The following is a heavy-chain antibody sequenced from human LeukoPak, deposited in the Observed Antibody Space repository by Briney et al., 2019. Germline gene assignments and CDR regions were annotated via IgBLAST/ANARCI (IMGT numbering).Heavy chain of an antibody. CDR2: ISGSGGST. CDR1: GFTFSSYA. D-gene: IGHD2-2*01. J-gene: IGHJ6*02. V-gene: IGHV3-23*01. CDR3: AKNLLNCSSTSWSYYYYGMDV. Sequence: GGSLRLSCAASGFTFSSYAMSWVRQAPGKGLEWVSAISGSGGSTYYADSVKGRFTISRDNSKNTLYLQMNSLRAEDTAVYYCAKNLLNCSSTSWSYYYYGMDVWGQGTTVTVSS.